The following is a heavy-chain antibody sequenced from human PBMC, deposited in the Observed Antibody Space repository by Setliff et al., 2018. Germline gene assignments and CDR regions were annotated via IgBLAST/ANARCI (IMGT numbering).Heavy chain of an antibody. D-gene: IGHD6-19*01. CDR1: GYTFTGYY. J-gene: IGHJ5*02. CDR3: AREEVGRYSSGWYISSANWFDP. CDR2: INPNSGGT. V-gene: IGHV1-2*06. Sequence: AASVKVSCKASGYTFTGYYMHWVRQAPGQGLEWMGRINPNSGGTNYAQKFQGRVTMTRDTSISTAYMELSRLRSDDTAVYYCAREEVGRYSSGWYISSANWFDPWGQGTQVTVSS.